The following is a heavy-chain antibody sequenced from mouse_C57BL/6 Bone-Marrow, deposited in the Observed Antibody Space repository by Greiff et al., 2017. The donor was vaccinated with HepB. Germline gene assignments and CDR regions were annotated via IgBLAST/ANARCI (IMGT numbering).Heavy chain of an antibody. CDR1: GFTFSSYG. J-gene: IGHJ3*01. CDR2: ISSGGSYT. Sequence: EVKLVESGGDLVKPGGSLKLSCAASGFTFSSYGMSWVRQTPDKRQEWVATISSGGSYTYYPDSVKGRFTISRDNAKNTLYLQMSSLKSEDTAMYYGARRIDSSGHLAYWGQGTLVTVSA. D-gene: IGHD3-2*02. CDR3: ARRIDSSGHLAY. V-gene: IGHV5-6*02.